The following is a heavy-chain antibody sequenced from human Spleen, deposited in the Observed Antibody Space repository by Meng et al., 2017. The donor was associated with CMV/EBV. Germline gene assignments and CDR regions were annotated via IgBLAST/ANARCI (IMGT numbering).Heavy chain of an antibody. CDR1: GYTFSGYY. Sequence: ASVKVSCKASGYTFSGYYMNWVRQAPGQGLEWMGWIHPKSGGTNYAQKFQGRVTMTRDTSITTAYMELSRLRSDDMAVYYCARVKRYCTGGSCSSTGYYGMDVWGQGTTVTVSS. D-gene: IGHD2-15*01. J-gene: IGHJ6*02. V-gene: IGHV1-2*02. CDR3: ARVKRYCTGGSCSSTGYYGMDV. CDR2: IHPKSGGT.